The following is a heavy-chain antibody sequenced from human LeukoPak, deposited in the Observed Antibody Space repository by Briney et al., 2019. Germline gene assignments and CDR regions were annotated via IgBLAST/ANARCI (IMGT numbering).Heavy chain of an antibody. V-gene: IGHV3-11*01. CDR1: GFTFSDYY. CDR3: ARVMSYCDFWSGYYSPLTPDY. CDR2: ISSSGSTI. Sequence: GGSLRLSCAASGFTFSDYYMSWIRQAPGKGLEWVSYISSSGSTIYYADSVKGRFTISRDNAKNSLYLQMNSLRAEDTAVYYCARVMSYCDFWSGYYSPLTPDYWGQGTLVTVSS. D-gene: IGHD3-3*01. J-gene: IGHJ4*02.